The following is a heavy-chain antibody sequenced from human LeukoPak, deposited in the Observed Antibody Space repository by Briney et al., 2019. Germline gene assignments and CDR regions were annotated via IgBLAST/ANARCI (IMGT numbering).Heavy chain of an antibody. CDR2: ISSSSSYI. Sequence: GGSLRLSCAASGFTFSSYSMNWVRQAPGKGLEWVSSISSSSSYIYYADSVKGRFTISRDNAKNSLYLQMNSLRAEDTAVYYCARGSDFWSGYYTGYFDYWGQGTLVTVSS. CDR3: ARGSDFWSGYYTGYFDY. D-gene: IGHD3-3*01. V-gene: IGHV3-21*01. CDR1: GFTFSSYS. J-gene: IGHJ4*02.